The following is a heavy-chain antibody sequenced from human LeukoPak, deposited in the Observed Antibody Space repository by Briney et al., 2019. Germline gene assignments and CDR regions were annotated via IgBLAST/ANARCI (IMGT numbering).Heavy chain of an antibody. Sequence: GGSLRLSCAASGFTFSSYSMNWVRQAPGKGLEWVSSITSSSSYTFYADSVKGRFTISRDNAKNSLYLQMNSLRVEDTAIYYCARDPYNGAYSEGYYYYYMDVWGKGTTVTVSS. V-gene: IGHV3-21*01. CDR2: ITSSSSYT. CDR1: GFTFSSYS. D-gene: IGHD1-1*01. J-gene: IGHJ6*03. CDR3: ARDPYNGAYSEGYYYYYMDV.